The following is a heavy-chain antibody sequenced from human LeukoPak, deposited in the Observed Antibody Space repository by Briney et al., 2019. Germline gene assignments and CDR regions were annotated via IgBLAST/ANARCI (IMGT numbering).Heavy chain of an antibody. J-gene: IGHJ4*02. CDR2: IYYSGST. Sequence: PSETLSLTCTVSGYSISSSYYWGWIRQPPGKGLEWIGSIYYSGSTYYNPSLKSRVTISVDTSKNQFSLKLSSVTAADTAVYYCVRWNYANLKIDYWGQGTLVTVSS. V-gene: IGHV4-38-2*02. D-gene: IGHD1-7*01. CDR3: VRWNYANLKIDY. CDR1: GYSISSSYY.